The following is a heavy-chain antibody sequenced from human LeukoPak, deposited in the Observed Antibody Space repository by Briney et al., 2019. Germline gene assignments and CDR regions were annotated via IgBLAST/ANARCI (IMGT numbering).Heavy chain of an antibody. J-gene: IGHJ4*02. CDR1: GGTFSSYA. D-gene: IGHD6-19*01. CDR3: ARSYSSGWRLADY. V-gene: IGHV1-69*13. CDR2: IIHIFGTA. Sequence: GASVKVSCKASGGTFSSYAISWVRQAPGQGLEWMGGIIHIFGTANYAQKFQGRVTITADESTSTAYMELSSLRSEDTAVYYCARSYSSGWRLADYWGQGTLVTVSS.